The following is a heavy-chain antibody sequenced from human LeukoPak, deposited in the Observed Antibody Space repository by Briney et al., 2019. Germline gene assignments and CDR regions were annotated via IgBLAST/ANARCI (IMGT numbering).Heavy chain of an antibody. Sequence: GGSLRLSCAASGFTFSSYAMNWVRQAPGKGLEWVSVISGSGSGTYYADSVKGRFTISRDNSKNTLYLQMNSLRAEDTAVYYCAKDFRIGYSAHFDYWGQGALVTVSS. D-gene: IGHD2-21*01. V-gene: IGHV3-23*01. CDR2: ISGSGSGT. J-gene: IGHJ4*02. CDR1: GFTFSSYA. CDR3: AKDFRIGYSAHFDY.